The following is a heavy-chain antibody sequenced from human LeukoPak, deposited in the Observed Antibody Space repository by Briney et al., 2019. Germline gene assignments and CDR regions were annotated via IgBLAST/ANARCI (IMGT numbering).Heavy chain of an antibody. V-gene: IGHV3-66*01. CDR3: ARYPYSTSSWSDP. CDR2: IYSGGGT. D-gene: IGHD6-6*01. J-gene: IGHJ5*02. CDR1: GLTFSSDY. Sequence: GGSLRLSCAAPGLTFSSDYMSWVRQAPGKGLEWVSVIYSGGGTYYADSVRGRFTISRDNSKNTLYLQLNSLRADDTAVYYCARYPYSTSSWSDPWGQGTLVTVSS.